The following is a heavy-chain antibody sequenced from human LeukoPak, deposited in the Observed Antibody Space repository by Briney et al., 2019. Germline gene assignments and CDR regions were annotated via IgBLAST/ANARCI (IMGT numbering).Heavy chain of an antibody. CDR3: ATDLGITMVRGVNDY. D-gene: IGHD3-10*01. J-gene: IGHJ4*02. V-gene: IGHV1-24*01. CDR2: FDPEDGET. Sequence: ASVKVSCKVSGYTLTELSMHWVRQAPGKGLEWMGDFDPEDGETIYAQKFQGRVTMTEDTSTDTAYMELSSLRSEDTAVYYCATDLGITMVRGVNDYWGQGTLVTVSS. CDR1: GYTLTELS.